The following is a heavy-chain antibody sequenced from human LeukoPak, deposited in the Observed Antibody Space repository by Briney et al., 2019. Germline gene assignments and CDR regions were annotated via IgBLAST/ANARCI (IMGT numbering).Heavy chain of an antibody. D-gene: IGHD6-25*01. CDR3: ARPPSIAADNDAFDI. CDR1: GYSFTSYW. V-gene: IGHV5-51*01. J-gene: IGHJ3*02. Sequence: GESLKISCKGSGYSFTSYWIGWVRQMPGKGLEGMGIIYPGDSDTRYSPSFQGQVTISADKSISTAYLQWSSLKASDTAMYYCARPPSIAADNDAFDIWGQGTMVTVSS. CDR2: IYPGDSDT.